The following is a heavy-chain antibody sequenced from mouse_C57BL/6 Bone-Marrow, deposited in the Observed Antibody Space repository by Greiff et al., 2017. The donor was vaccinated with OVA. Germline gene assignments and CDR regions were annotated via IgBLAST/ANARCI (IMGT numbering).Heavy chain of an antibody. J-gene: IGHJ4*01. V-gene: IGHV6-6*01. CDR1: GFTFSDAW. CDR3: TKLGRGYAMDY. Sequence: EVQGVESGGGLVQPGGSMKLSCAASGFTFSDAWMDWVRQSPEKGLEWVAEIRNKANNHATYYAESVKGRFTISRDDSKSSVYLQMNSLRAEDTGIYYCTKLGRGYAMDYWGQGTSVTVSS. CDR2: IRNKANNHAT. D-gene: IGHD4-1*01.